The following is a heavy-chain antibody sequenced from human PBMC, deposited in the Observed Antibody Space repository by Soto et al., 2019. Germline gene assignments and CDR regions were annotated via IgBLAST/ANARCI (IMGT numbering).Heavy chain of an antibody. V-gene: IGHV4-4*02. CDR1: GGSISSSNW. J-gene: IGHJ6*02. D-gene: IGHD1-26*01. CDR3: ARDRSLGIVGSTGYYGTEV. Sequence: SETLSLTCAVSGGSISSSNWWSWVRPPPGKGLEWIGEIYHSGSTNYNPPLKSRVTISVDKSKNQFSLKLSSVTAADTAVYYCARDRSLGIVGSTGYYGTEVWGHGTPVTVS. CDR2: IYHSGST.